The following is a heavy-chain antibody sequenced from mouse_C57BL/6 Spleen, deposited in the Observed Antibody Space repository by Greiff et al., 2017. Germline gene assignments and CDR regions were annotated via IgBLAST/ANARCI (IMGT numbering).Heavy chain of an antibody. CDR3: ASYGNFDY. CDR1: GYTFTSYW. J-gene: IGHJ2*01. D-gene: IGHD2-1*01. Sequence: VQLQQPGAELVRPGSSVKLSCKASGYTFTSYWMHWVKQRPIQGLEWIGNIDPSDSETHYNQKFKDKATLTVDKSSSTAYMQLSSLTAEDSAVYYCASYGNFDYWGQGTTLTVSS. V-gene: IGHV1-52*01. CDR2: IDPSDSET.